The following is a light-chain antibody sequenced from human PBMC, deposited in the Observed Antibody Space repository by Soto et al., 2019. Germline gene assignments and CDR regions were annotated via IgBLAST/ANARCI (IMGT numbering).Light chain of an antibody. J-gene: IGKJ2*01. CDR3: QQLNPFSRT. V-gene: IGKV1-9*01. Sequence: DIQLTQSPSFLSASVGDRVTITCRASQAMSSSLAWYQQKPAQAPKLLIYASSTLQSGVPSRFSGSGSGTEFTLTISSLQPEDSATYYCQQLNPFSRTFGPGTKLEI. CDR1: QAMSSS. CDR2: ASS.